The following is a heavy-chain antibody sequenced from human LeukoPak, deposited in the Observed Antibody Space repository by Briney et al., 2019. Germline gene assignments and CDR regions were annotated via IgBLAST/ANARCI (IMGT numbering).Heavy chain of an antibody. V-gene: IGHV3-11*01. Sequence: GGSLRLSCAASGLTFSDYYMSWIRQAPGKGLEWVSYISSSGSTIYYADSVKGRSTISRDNAKNSLYLQMNSLRAEDTAVYYCARETYYYDSSGYRPYYFDYWGQGTLVTVSS. CDR1: GLTFSDYY. CDR2: ISSSGSTI. J-gene: IGHJ4*02. D-gene: IGHD3-22*01. CDR3: ARETYYYDSSGYRPYYFDY.